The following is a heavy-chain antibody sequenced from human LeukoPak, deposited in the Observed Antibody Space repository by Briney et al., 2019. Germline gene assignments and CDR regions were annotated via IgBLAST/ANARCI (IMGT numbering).Heavy chain of an antibody. CDR3: VHPMIVVVEGYAFDI. CDR1: GFTFSDHY. CDR2: TRNKANSYTT. V-gene: IGHV3-72*01. Sequence: GGSLRLSCAASGFTFSDHYMDWVRQAPGKGLEWVGRTRNKANSYTTEYAASVKGGFTISRDDSKNSLYLQMNSLKTEDTAVYYCVHPMIVVVEGYAFDIWGQGTMVTVSS. J-gene: IGHJ3*02. D-gene: IGHD3-22*01.